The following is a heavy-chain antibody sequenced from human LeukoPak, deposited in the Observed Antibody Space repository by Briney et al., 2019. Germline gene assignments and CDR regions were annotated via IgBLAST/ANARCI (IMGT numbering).Heavy chain of an antibody. CDR3: ARVITRDCRLS. CDR2: IYYSGST. D-gene: IGHD2-21*02. CDR1: GGSISSGDYY. J-gene: IGHJ4*02. V-gene: IGHV4-30-4*01. Sequence: SETLSLTCTVSGGSISSGDYYWSWIRQPPGKGLEWIGYIYYSGSTYCNPSLKSRVTISVDTSKNQFSLKLSSVTAADTAVYYCARVITRDCRLSWGQGTLVTVSS.